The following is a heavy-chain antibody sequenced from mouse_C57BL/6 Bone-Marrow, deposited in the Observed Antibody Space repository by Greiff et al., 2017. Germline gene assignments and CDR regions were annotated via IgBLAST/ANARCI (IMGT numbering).Heavy chain of an antibody. CDR1: GYTFTNYW. CDR3: ARSFYYYGSPYWDFDV. Sequence: QVQLKQSGAELVRPGSSVKMSCKASGYTFTNYWIGWAKQRPGHGLEWIGDIYPGGGYTNYNETFKGKATLTADKSSSTDYMQFSSLTSEDSAIYCCARSFYYYGSPYWDFDVWGTGTSVTVSS. CDR2: IYPGGGYT. J-gene: IGHJ1*03. D-gene: IGHD1-1*01. V-gene: IGHV1-63*01.